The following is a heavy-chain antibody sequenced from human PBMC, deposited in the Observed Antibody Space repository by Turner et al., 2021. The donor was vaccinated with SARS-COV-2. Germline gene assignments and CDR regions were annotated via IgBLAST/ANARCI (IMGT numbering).Heavy chain of an antibody. CDR1: GFTFGSYS. D-gene: IGHD2-2*01. CDR2: ISSTSSYI. J-gene: IGHJ6*02. CDR3: ARQLGYCSSTICYRFLRGGMDV. Sequence: EVQLVESGGGLVKPGGSLRLSCAASGFTFGSYSMNWVRQAPGEGLEWVSSISSTSSYISYADSVKGRFTISRDNAKNSLYLQMNSLRAEDTAVYYCARQLGYCSSTICYRFLRGGMDVWGQGTTVTVSS. V-gene: IGHV3-21*01.